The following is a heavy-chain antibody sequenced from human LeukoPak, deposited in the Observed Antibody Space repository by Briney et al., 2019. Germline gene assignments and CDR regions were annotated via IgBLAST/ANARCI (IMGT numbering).Heavy chain of an antibody. Sequence: SETLSLTCAIYSWSFSGYYWNWIRQPPGKGLEWIGEINHSGFTNYKPSLNSRVTMSVDTSKNQFSLNLTWVTAADAAVYYCAASGWTPGLDYWGQGTPVTVSS. J-gene: IGHJ4*02. CDR2: INHSGFT. D-gene: IGHD6-19*01. CDR1: SWSFSGYY. V-gene: IGHV4-34*01. CDR3: AASGWTPGLDY.